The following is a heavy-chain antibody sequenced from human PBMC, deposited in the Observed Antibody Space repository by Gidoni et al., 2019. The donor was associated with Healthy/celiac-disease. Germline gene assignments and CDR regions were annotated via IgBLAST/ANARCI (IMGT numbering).Heavy chain of an antibody. J-gene: IGHJ6*02. CDR3: ARDQDSSSSAYYYYGMDV. CDR2: ISSSSSYT. V-gene: IGHV3-11*06. D-gene: IGHD6-6*01. Sequence: QVQLVESGGGLVKPGGSLRLSCAASGFPFSDYYMSWIRQAPGKGLEWVSYISSSSSYTNYADSVKGRFTISRDNAKNSLYLQMNSLRAEDTAVYYCARDQDSSSSAYYYYGMDVWGQGTTVTVSS. CDR1: GFPFSDYY.